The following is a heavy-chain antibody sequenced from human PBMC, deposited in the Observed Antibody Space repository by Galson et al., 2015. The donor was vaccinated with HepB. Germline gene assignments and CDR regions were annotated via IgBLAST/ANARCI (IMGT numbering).Heavy chain of an antibody. J-gene: IGHJ4*02. CDR1: GGTFSSYA. V-gene: IGHV1-69*04. CDR2: IIPILGIA. D-gene: IGHD2-2*01. CDR3: ARVSRRVVPAAIDY. Sequence: SVKVSCKASGGTFSSYAISWVRQAPGQGLEWMGRIIPILGIANYAQKFQGRVTITADKSTSTAYMELSSLRSEDTAVYYCARVSRRVVPAAIDYWGQGTLVTVSS.